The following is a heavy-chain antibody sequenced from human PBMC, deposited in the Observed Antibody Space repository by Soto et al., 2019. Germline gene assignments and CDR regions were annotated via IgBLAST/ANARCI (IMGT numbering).Heavy chain of an antibody. J-gene: IGHJ4*02. D-gene: IGHD4-17*01. CDR1: GGSMSTSDYY. CDR3: ARDVDADFRTDFDY. Sequence: PSETLSLTCTVSGGSMSTSDYYWGWIRQTPGKGLEYIGNIDYRGTASYNPSLASRLTISRDNAENSVYLEMDSLRAEDTALYYCARDVDADFRTDFDYWGRGTLVTVSS. CDR2: IDYRGTA. V-gene: IGHV4-39*07.